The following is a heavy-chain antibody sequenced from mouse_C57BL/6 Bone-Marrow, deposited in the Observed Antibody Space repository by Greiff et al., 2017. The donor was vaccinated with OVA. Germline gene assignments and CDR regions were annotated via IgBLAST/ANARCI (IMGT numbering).Heavy chain of an antibody. V-gene: IGHV1-19*01. D-gene: IGHD1-1*01. CDR1: GYTFTDYY. CDR3: ARSSTTVVATDFDV. J-gene: IGHJ1*03. Sequence: EVQLQQSGPVLVKPGASVKMSCKASGYTFTDYYMNWVKQSHGKSLEWIGVINPYNGGTSYNQKFKGKATLTVDKSSSTAYMELNSLTSEDSAVYYCARSSTTVVATDFDVWGTGTTVTVSS. CDR2: INPYNGGT.